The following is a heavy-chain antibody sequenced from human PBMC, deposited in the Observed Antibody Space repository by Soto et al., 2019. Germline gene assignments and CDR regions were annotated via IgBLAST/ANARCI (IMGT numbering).Heavy chain of an antibody. Sequence: QVPLVQSGAEEKKPGASVKGSCKASGYTFTSYAMHWVRQAPGQRLEWMGWINAGNGNTKYSQKFQGRVTITRDTSASTAYMELSSLRSEDTAVYYCARSIVVVTALDYWGPGALVTVSS. CDR2: INAGNGNT. V-gene: IGHV1-3*05. D-gene: IGHD2-21*02. CDR1: GYTFTSYA. CDR3: ARSIVVVTALDY. J-gene: IGHJ4*02.